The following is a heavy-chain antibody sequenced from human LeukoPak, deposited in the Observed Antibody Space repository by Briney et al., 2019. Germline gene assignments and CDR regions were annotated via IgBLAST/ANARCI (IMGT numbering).Heavy chain of an antibody. CDR2: ISNSGTII. Sequence: GGSLRLSCAASGFTFSDYYISWIRQAPGKGLEWVSYISNSGTIIKYADSVKGRFTISRDNAKNSLYLQMNSLRAEDTAVYYCARLSAMLRGPEAFYYFEYWGQGTLVTVSS. V-gene: IGHV3-11*04. J-gene: IGHJ4*02. CDR3: ARLSAMLRGPEAFYYFEY. D-gene: IGHD3-10*01. CDR1: GFTFSDYY.